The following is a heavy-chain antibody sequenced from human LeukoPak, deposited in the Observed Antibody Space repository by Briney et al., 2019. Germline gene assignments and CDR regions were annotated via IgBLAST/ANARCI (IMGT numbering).Heavy chain of an antibody. CDR2: IWYDGSNK. Sequence: PGRSLRLSCVASGFTFSSYGMHWARQAPGKGLEWVAVIWYDGSNKYYADSVKGRFTISRDNSKNTLYLQMNSLRAEDTAVYYCARAATYYYDSSGFDYWGQGTLVTVSS. CDR1: GFTFSSYG. CDR3: ARAATYYYDSSGFDY. J-gene: IGHJ4*02. V-gene: IGHV3-33*01. D-gene: IGHD3-22*01.